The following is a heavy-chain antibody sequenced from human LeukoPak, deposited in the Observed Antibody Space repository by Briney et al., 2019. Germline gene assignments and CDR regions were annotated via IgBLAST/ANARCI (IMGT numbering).Heavy chain of an antibody. CDR2: ISSSGSTI. Sequence: PGGSLRLSCAASGFTFSDYYMSWIRQAPGKGLEWVSYISSSGSTIYYADSVKGRFTISRDNAKNSLYLQMNSLRAEDTAVYYCARVGSPLWSGYWVSYYYYYMDVWGKGTTVTVSS. CDR1: GFTFSDYY. J-gene: IGHJ6*03. CDR3: ARVGSPLWSGYWVSYYYYYMDV. V-gene: IGHV3-11*01. D-gene: IGHD3-3*01.